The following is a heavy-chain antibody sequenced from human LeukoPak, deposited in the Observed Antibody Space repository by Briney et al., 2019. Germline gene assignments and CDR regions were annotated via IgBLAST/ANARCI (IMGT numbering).Heavy chain of an antibody. J-gene: IGHJ5*02. CDR1: GGTFSSYA. D-gene: IGHD6-6*01. CDR2: IIPIFGTA. Sequence: SVKVSCKASGGTFSSYAISWVRQAPGQGLEWMGGIIPIFGTANYAQKFQGRVTITADESTSTAYMELSSLRSEDTAVHYCAREVNRQLVSNNWFDPWGQGTLVTVSS. V-gene: IGHV1-69*13. CDR3: AREVNRQLVSNNWFDP.